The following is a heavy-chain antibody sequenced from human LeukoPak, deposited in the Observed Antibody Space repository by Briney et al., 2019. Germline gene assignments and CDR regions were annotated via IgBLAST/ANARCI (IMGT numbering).Heavy chain of an antibody. CDR3: ARSTSLHLWKRVDY. D-gene: IGHD3-16*02. J-gene: IGHJ4*02. V-gene: IGHV4-34*01. Sequence: SETLSLTCVVYSGSFSGYFWSWIRQPPGQGLERIGESNHSGSTKYNPSLKSRVTISVDMSKNQFSLKLSSVTAADTAVYYCARSTSLHLWKRVDYWGQGTLVTVSS. CDR2: SNHSGST. CDR1: SGSFSGYF.